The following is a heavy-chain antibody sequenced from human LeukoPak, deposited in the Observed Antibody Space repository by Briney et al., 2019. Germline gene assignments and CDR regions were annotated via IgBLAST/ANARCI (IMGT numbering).Heavy chain of an antibody. V-gene: IGHV1-18*01. Sequence: ASVKVSCKASGYTFTSYGISWVRQAPGQGLEWMGWISAYNGNTNDAQKLQGRVTMTTDTSTSTAYMELRSLRSDDTAVYYCARDRGIVVVPAAIPLHFDYWGQGTLVTVSS. J-gene: IGHJ4*02. CDR1: GYTFTSYG. D-gene: IGHD2-2*02. CDR3: ARDRGIVVVPAAIPLHFDY. CDR2: ISAYNGNT.